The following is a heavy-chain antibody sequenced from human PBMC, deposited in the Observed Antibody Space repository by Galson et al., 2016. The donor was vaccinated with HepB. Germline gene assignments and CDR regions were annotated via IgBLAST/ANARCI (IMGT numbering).Heavy chain of an antibody. CDR3: ARIWNGSHFDY. V-gene: IGHV3-21*06. CDR2: ISSSSNYK. D-gene: IGHD3-3*01. CDR1: GFTFSSHT. J-gene: IGHJ4*02. Sequence: SLRLSCAASGFTFSSHTITWVRQAPGKGLEWVSCISSSSNYKYYADSVKGRFTISRDNAKNSLFLQMNRLRADDTAVYYCARIWNGSHFDYWGQGTLVTVSS.